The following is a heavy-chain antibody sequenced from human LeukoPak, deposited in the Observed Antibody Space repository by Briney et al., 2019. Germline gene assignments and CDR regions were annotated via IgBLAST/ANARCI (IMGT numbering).Heavy chain of an antibody. V-gene: IGHV3-33*06. D-gene: IGHD1-1*01. J-gene: IGHJ4*02. Sequence: GGSLRLSCAASGFTFSSYGMHWVRQAPGKGLEWVAVIWYDGSNKYYADSVKGRFTTSRDNSKNTLYLQMNSLRAEDTAVYYCAQGYDHFDYWGQGTLVTVSS. CDR3: AQGYDHFDY. CDR1: GFTFSSYG. CDR2: IWYDGSNK.